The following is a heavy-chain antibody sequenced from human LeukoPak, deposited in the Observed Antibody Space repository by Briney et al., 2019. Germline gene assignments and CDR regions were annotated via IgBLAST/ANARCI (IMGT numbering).Heavy chain of an antibody. V-gene: IGHV3-30*18. J-gene: IGHJ4*02. CDR3: AKDGPDILAGYPDY. CDR1: GFTFSSYG. D-gene: IGHD3-9*01. Sequence: GGSLRLSCAASGFTFSSYGMHWVRQAPGKGLEWVAVISYDGSNKYYADSVKGRFTISRDNSKNTLYLQMNSLRAEDTAVYYCAKDGPDILAGYPDYWGQGTLVTVSS. CDR2: ISYDGSNK.